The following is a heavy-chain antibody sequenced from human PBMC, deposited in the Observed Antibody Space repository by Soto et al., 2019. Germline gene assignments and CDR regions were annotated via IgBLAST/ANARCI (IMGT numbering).Heavy chain of an antibody. CDR1: GFTFSSYA. Sequence: GGSLRLSCAASGFTFSSYAMHWVRQAPGKGLEWVAVISYDGSNKYYADSVKGRFTISRDNSKNTLYLQMNSLRAEDTAVYYCARDKDGVLLWFGELGYWGQGTLVTVSS. D-gene: IGHD3-10*01. CDR2: ISYDGSNK. J-gene: IGHJ4*02. CDR3: ARDKDGVLLWFGELGY. V-gene: IGHV3-30-3*01.